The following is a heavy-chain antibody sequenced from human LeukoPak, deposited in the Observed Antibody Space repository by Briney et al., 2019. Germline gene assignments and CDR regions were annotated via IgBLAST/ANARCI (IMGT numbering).Heavy chain of an antibody. CDR3: ARGVPTRVPAAIWLNFGRSWFDP. Sequence: GSLRLSCAASGFTFSSYSVNWVRQPPGKGLEWIGEINHSGSTNYNPSLKSRVTISVDTSKNQFSLKLSSVTAADTAVYYCARGVPTRVPAAIWLNFGRSWFDPWGQGTLVTVSS. CDR2: INHSGST. V-gene: IGHV4-34*01. D-gene: IGHD2-2*01. CDR1: GFTFSSYS. J-gene: IGHJ5*02.